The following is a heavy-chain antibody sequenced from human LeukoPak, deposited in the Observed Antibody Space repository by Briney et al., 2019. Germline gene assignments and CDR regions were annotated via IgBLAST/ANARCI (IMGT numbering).Heavy chain of an antibody. CDR2: ISGSDSST. J-gene: IGHJ4*02. CDR3: AKDQDVYSGSQS. Sequence: GGSLRLSCAASGFTFSSYAMSWVRQAPGKGLEWVSTISGSDSSTYYADSVRGRFTISRDSSKNTVFLQMNSLRVEDTAIYYCAKDQDVYSGSQSWGQGTLVTVSS. V-gene: IGHV3-23*01. CDR1: GFTFSSYA. D-gene: IGHD1-26*01.